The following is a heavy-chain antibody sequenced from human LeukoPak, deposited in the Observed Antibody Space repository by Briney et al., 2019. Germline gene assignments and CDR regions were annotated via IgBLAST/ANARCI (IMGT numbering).Heavy chain of an antibody. CDR3: AKSSGSYYDEYFQH. CDR1: GFTFSSYE. Sequence: GGSLRLSCAASGFTFSSYEMNWVRQAPGKGLEWVSYISSSGSTIYYADSVKGRFTFSRDNSKNTLYLQMNTLRAEDTAVYYCAKSSGSYYDEYFQHWGQGTLVTVSS. D-gene: IGHD1-26*01. J-gene: IGHJ1*01. V-gene: IGHV3-48*03. CDR2: ISSSGSTI.